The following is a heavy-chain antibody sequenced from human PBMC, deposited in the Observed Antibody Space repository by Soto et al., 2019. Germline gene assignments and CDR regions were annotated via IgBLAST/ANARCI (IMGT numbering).Heavy chain of an antibody. CDR3: AAGSTVNRAGAFDI. Sequence: SVKVSCKASGFTFTSSAVHWVRQARGQRLEWIGWIVVGSGNTNYAQKFQERVTITRDMSTSTAYMELSSLRSEDTAVYYCAAGSTVNRAGAFDIWGQGTMVTV. V-gene: IGHV1-58*01. CDR2: IVVGSGNT. D-gene: IGHD4-17*01. J-gene: IGHJ3*02. CDR1: GFTFTSSA.